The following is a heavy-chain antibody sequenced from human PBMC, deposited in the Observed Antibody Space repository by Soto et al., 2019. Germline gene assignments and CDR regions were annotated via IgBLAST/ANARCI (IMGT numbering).Heavy chain of an antibody. J-gene: IGHJ6*02. CDR3: AREECSGGSCYSGYYYYGMDV. V-gene: IGHV1-69*01. CDR1: GGTFSSYA. CDR2: IIPIFGTA. Sequence: QVQLVQSGAEVKKPGSSVKVSCKASGGTFSSYAISWVRQAPGQGLEWMGGIIPIFGTANYAQKFQGRVTITADESTSTAYMELSSLRSEDTAVYYCAREECSGGSCYSGYYYYGMDVWGHGTTFTVSS. D-gene: IGHD2-15*01.